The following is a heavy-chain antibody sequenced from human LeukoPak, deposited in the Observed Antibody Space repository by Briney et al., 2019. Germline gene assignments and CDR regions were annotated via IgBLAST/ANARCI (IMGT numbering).Heavy chain of an antibody. CDR2: IYYSGNT. Sequence: SETLSLTCSVSGGFISTYYWSWIRQSPWKGLEWIGYIYYSGNTNYNPSLKSRVTISVDTSKNQFSLKLSSVTAADTAVYYCARGYNYGAFDIWGQGTMVTVSS. V-gene: IGHV4-59*01. CDR1: GGFISTYY. D-gene: IGHD5-24*01. J-gene: IGHJ3*02. CDR3: ARGYNYGAFDI.